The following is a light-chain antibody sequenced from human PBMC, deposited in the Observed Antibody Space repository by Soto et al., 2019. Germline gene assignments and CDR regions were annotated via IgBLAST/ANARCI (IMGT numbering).Light chain of an antibody. CDR1: RRISSW. V-gene: IGKV1-5*01. Sequence: DIQMTQSPSTLSASVGDRVTITCRASRRISSWLAWYQQQPGKAPKLLVYDASTLQSGVPSRFSGNGSGTEFTLTISRLQLEDLATYFCQQYNGYPWTFGQGTRVGIK. J-gene: IGKJ1*01. CDR2: DAS. CDR3: QQYNGYPWT.